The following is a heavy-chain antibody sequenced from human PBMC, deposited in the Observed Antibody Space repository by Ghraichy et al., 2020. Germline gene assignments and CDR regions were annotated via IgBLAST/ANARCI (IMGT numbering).Heavy chain of an antibody. CDR1: GFTFSSYE. J-gene: IGHJ6*03. Sequence: GGSLRLSCAASGFTFSSYEMNWVRQAPGKGLEWVSYISSSGSTIYYADSVKGRFTISRDNAKNSLYLQMNSLRAEDTAVYYCARRGLFVVVEKTYYYYYYMDVWGKGTTVTVSS. V-gene: IGHV3-48*03. CDR2: ISSSGSTI. CDR3: ARRGLFVVVEKTYYYYYYMDV. D-gene: IGHD2-15*01.